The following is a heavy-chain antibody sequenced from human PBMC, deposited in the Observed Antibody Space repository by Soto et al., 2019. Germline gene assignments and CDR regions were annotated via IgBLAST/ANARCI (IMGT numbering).Heavy chain of an antibody. D-gene: IGHD2-21*02. CDR3: ARVGLYCGGDCYAFDI. Sequence: ASVKVSCKASGYTFTSYGISWVRQAPGQGLEWMGWISAYNGNTNYAQKLQGRVTMTTDTSTSTAYMELRSLRSDDTAVYYCARVGLYCGGDCYAFDIWGQGTVVTVSS. J-gene: IGHJ3*02. CDR2: ISAYNGNT. V-gene: IGHV1-18*01. CDR1: GYTFTSYG.